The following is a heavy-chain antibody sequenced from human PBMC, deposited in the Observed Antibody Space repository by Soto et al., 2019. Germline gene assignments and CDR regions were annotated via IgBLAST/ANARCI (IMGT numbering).Heavy chain of an antibody. V-gene: IGHV1-18*04. Sequence: XSVKVSCKASGYTFTSYGISWVRQAPGQGLEWMGWISAYNGNTNYAQKLQGRVTMTTDTSTSTAYMELRSLRSDDTAVYYCARLYYYGSGSYSFDYWGQGTLVTVSS. D-gene: IGHD3-10*01. CDR1: GYTFTSYG. J-gene: IGHJ4*02. CDR3: ARLYYYGSGSYSFDY. CDR2: ISAYNGNT.